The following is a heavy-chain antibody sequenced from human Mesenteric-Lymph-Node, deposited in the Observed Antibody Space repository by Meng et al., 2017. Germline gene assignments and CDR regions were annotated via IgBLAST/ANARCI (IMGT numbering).Heavy chain of an antibody. Sequence: QVQLQEPGPGLGKPSQTLSLTCPVSGGSISSGDYYWSWIRQPPGKGLEWIGCIYYSGSTYYNPSLKGRVTISLDTSKNQFSLNLNSVTAADAAVYYCARDSPGGYGYFDSWGQGTLVTVSS. CDR3: ARDSPGGYGYFDS. V-gene: IGHV4-30-4*01. J-gene: IGHJ4*02. D-gene: IGHD5-12*01. CDR1: GGSISSGDYY. CDR2: IYYSGST.